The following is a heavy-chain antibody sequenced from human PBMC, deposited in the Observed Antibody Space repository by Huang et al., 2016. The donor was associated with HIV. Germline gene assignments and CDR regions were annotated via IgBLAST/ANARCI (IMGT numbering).Heavy chain of an antibody. Sequence: EVQLVQSGAEVKKPGESLKVSCKGFGYRLRSNWIGWVRQMPGNGLEWMGIIYPGDSETRYSPSVQGQVTISADKSINPAYLQWSSLKASDTAMYYCARLIGSPSFYYGLDVWGQGTTVTVSS. D-gene: IGHD3-10*01. CDR1: GYRLRSNW. V-gene: IGHV5-51*01. CDR2: IYPGDSET. J-gene: IGHJ6*02. CDR3: ARLIGSPSFYYGLDV.